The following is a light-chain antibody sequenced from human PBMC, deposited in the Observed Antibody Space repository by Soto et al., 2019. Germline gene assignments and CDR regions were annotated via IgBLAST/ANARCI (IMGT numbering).Light chain of an antibody. Sequence: QSALTQPRSVSGSPGQSVTISCTGTSSDVGGYNYVSWYQQHPGKAPKLMIYDVSKRPSGVPDRFSGSKSGNTASLTISGLKVEDEADYYCCSYAGSYVFGTGTKVTVL. CDR1: SSDVGGYNY. CDR2: DVS. CDR3: CSYAGSYV. J-gene: IGLJ1*01. V-gene: IGLV2-11*01.